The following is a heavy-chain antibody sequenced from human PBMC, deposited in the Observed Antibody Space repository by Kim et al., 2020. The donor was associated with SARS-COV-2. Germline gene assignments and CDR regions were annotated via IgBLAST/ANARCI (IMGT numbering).Heavy chain of an antibody. CDR3: AIQTPFGSGWYGGGY. J-gene: IGHJ4*02. D-gene: IGHD6-19*01. CDR2: IYYSGST. Sequence: SETLSLTCTVSGGSISSSSYYWGWIRQPPGKGLEWIGSIYYSGSTYYNPSLKSRVTISVDTSKNQFSLKLSSVTAADTAVYYCAIQTPFGSGWYGGGYWGQGTLVTVSS. CDR1: GGSISSSSYY. V-gene: IGHV4-39*07.